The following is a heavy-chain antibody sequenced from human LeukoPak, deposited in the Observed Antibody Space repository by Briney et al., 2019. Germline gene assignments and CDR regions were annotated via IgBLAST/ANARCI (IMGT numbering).Heavy chain of an antibody. CDR3: ARKYWTGTSQAFDY. CDR2: INHSGST. D-gene: IGHD1-7*01. J-gene: IGHJ4*02. V-gene: IGHV4-34*01. Sequence: NPSETLSLTCAVYGGSFSGYYWSWIRQPPGKGLEWIGEINHSGSTNYNPSLKSRVTISVDTSKNQFSLKLSSVTAADTAVYYCARKYWTGTSQAFDYWGQGTLVTVSS. CDR1: GGSFSGYY.